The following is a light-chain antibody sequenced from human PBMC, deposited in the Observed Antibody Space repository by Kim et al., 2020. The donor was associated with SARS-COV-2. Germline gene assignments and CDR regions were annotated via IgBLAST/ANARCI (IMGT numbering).Light chain of an antibody. Sequence: QSALTQPRSVSGSPGQSVTISCTGTSSNVAAYNYVSWYQQHPGKAPKLIIYGVTKRPSGVPDRFSGSKSGNTAPLTISGLLAEDEADYYCCSYAGTSSRVFGTGTKVTVL. V-gene: IGLV2-11*01. CDR3: CSYAGTSSRV. CDR1: SSNVAAYNY. J-gene: IGLJ1*01. CDR2: GVT.